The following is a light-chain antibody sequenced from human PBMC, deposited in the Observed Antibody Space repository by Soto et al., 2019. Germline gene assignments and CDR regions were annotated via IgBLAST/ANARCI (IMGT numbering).Light chain of an antibody. CDR3: HQSYSTPLT. V-gene: IGKV1-39*01. CDR2: TAS. J-gene: IGKJ4*01. CDR1: QGISIF. Sequence: DIQMTQSPPSLSASVGDRVTISCQASQGISIFLNWYQQKPGKAPRLLIYTASSLQSGVPSRFSGSGSGTDFTLTISSMQPEDFATYYCHQSYSTPLTFGGGTKVEIK.